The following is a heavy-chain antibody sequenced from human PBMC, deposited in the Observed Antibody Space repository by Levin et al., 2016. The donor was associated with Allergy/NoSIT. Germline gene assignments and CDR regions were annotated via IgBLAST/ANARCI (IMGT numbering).Heavy chain of an antibody. D-gene: IGHD5-12*01. J-gene: IGHJ4*02. Sequence: ASVKVSCKASGYTFTSYAMHWVRQAPGQRLEWMGWINAGNGNTKYSQKFQGRVTITRDTSASTAYMELSSLRSEDTAVYYCARVKLGIGGYLLYWGQGTLVTVSS. CDR3: ARVKLGIGGYLLY. CDR1: GYTFTSYA. CDR2: INAGNGNT. V-gene: IGHV1-3*01.